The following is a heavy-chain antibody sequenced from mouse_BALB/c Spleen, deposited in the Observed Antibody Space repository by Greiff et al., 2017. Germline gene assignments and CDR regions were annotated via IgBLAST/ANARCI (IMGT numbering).Heavy chain of an antibody. J-gene: IGHJ3*01. CDR1: GFTFSSYT. CDR2: ISSGGSYT. V-gene: IGHV5-6-4*01. CDR3: TRDEDWFAY. Sequence: EVKLVESGGGLVKPGGSLKLSCAASGFTFSSYTMSWVRQTPEKRLEWVATISSGGSYTYYPDSVKGRFTISRDNAKNTLYLQMSSLKSEDTAMYYCTRDEDWFAYWGQGTLVTVSA.